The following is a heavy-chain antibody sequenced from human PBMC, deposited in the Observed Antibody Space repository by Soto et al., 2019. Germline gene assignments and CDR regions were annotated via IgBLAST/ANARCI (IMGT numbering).Heavy chain of an antibody. CDR3: AREVAAAEFDP. CDR1: GFTFSSSS. V-gene: IGHV3-21*06. J-gene: IGHJ5*02. Sequence: EVQLVESGGGLVKPGGSLRLSCAASGFTFSSSSMSWLRQAPGQGREWVSSIGSSSSYISYADSLKGRFTISRDNAKNTLYLRLSSLRGDDTAMYYCAREVAAAEFDPWGQGTLVTVSS. CDR2: IGSSSSYI. D-gene: IGHD6-13*01.